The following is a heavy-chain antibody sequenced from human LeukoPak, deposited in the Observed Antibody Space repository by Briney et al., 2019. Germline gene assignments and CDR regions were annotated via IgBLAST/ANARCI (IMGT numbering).Heavy chain of an antibody. CDR2: INTATGDP. J-gene: IGHJ4*02. CDR3: ARGYSGSYYGFDS. V-gene: IGHV7-4-1*02. CDR1: GYPFNRYA. Sequence: ASVKVSCKTSGYPFNRYAMNWVRQAPGQGLECMGWINTATGDPMCAQGFTGRFVFSFDTSVSTAYLQIRSLKTEDTAVYYCARGYSGSYYGFDSWGQGTLVTVSS. D-gene: IGHD1-26*01.